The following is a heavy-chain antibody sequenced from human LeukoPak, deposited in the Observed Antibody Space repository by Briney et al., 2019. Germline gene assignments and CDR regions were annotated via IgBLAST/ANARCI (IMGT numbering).Heavy chain of an antibody. J-gene: IGHJ4*02. V-gene: IGHV3-23*01. CDR3: AKDRWLQLLRTTDY. CDR2: ISGSGGST. CDR1: GFTFSSYA. D-gene: IGHD5-24*01. Sequence: GGSLRLSCAASGFTFSSYAMSWVRQAPGKGLEWVSAISGSGGSTYYADSVEGRFTISRDNSKNTLYLQMNSLRAEDTAVYYCAKDRWLQLLRTTDYWGQGTLVTVSS.